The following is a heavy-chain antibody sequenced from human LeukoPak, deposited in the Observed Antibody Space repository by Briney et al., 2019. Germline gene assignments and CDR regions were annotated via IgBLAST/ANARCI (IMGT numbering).Heavy chain of an antibody. CDR1: GGSISSHF. D-gene: IGHD3-3*01. J-gene: IGHJ6*03. Sequence: SETLSLTCTDSGGSISSHFWSWIRQPPGKGLEWMGQIYHRGTTDYNPSLKCRVTISVAKSKNQFSRKLTSVTSADTAVSYITRTYDDDYYYYMDVWGKGTTVTVSS. CDR3: TRTYDDDYYYYMDV. V-gene: IGHV4-59*11. CDR2: IYHRGTT.